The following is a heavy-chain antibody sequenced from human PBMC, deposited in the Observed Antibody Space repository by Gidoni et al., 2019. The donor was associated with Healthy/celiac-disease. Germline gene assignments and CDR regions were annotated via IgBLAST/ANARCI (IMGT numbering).Heavy chain of an antibody. Sequence: EVQLVETGGGLIQPGGSLRLSCAASGFTVSSNYMSWVRQAPGKGLEWVSVIYSGGSTYYADSVKGRFTISRDNSKNTLYLQMNSLRAEDTAVYYCARDYDRTGWYFDLWGRGTLVTVSS. D-gene: IGHD3-22*01. CDR2: IYSGGST. V-gene: IGHV3-53*02. J-gene: IGHJ2*01. CDR3: ARDYDRTGWYFDL. CDR1: GFTVSSNY.